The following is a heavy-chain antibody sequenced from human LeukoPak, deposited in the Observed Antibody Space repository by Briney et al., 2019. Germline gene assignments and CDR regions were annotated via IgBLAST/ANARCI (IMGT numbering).Heavy chain of an antibody. Sequence: SETLSLTCTVSGGSISSSSYYWGWIRQPPGKGLEWIGSIYYSGSTYYNPSLKSRVTISVDTSKNQFSLKLSSVTAADTAVYYCARHHGRDAFDIWGQGTMVTVSS. CDR1: GGSISSSSYY. D-gene: IGHD4-17*01. CDR3: ARHHGRDAFDI. J-gene: IGHJ3*02. CDR2: IYYSGST. V-gene: IGHV4-39*01.